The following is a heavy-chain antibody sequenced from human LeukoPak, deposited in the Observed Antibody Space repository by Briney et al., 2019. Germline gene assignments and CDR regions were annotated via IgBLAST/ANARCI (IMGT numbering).Heavy chain of an antibody. CDR2: IYYSGST. CDR1: GSSISSYY. V-gene: IGHV4-59*01. D-gene: IGHD2/OR15-2a*01. J-gene: IGHJ5*02. CDR3: ARENSPGRFDP. Sequence: SETLSLTCTVSGSSISSYYWSWIRQPPGKGLEWIGYIYYSGSTNYNPSLKSRVTISVDTSKNQFSLKLSSVTAADTAVYYCARENSPGRFDPWGQGTLVTVSS.